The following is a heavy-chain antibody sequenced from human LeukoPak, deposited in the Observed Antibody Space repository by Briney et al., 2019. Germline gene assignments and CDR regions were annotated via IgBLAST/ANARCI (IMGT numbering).Heavy chain of an antibody. CDR2: INHIGST. CDR3: ARGTVTRVYFDY. CDR1: GGSFSGDY. D-gene: IGHD4-17*01. J-gene: IGHJ4*02. Sequence: SETLSLTCAVYGGSFSGDYWSWVRQPPGKGLEWIGEINHIGSTNYNPSLKSRVTISVDTSNNQFSLKLSSVTAADTAVYYCARGTVTRVYFDYWGQGTLVTVSS. V-gene: IGHV4-34*01.